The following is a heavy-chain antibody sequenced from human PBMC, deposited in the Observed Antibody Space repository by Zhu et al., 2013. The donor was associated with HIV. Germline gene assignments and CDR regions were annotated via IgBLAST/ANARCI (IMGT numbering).Heavy chain of an antibody. J-gene: IGHJ5*02. V-gene: IGHV1-69*06. D-gene: IGHD3-9*01. Sequence: QVQLVQSGAEVKKPGSSVKVSCKASGGTFSSYAISWVRQAPGQGLEWMGGIIPIFGTANYAQKFQGRVTITADKSTSTAYMELSSLRSEDTAVYYCARSSGSETYDILTGQPPGWFDPLGPGNPRSPSPQ. CDR3: ARSSGSETYDILTGQPPGWFDP. CDR2: IIPIFGTA. CDR1: GGTFSSYA.